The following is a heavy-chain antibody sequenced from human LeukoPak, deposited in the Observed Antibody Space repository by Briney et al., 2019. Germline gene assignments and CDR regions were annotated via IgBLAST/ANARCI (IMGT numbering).Heavy chain of an antibody. D-gene: IGHD6-25*01. Sequence: PGASQKISRQGSGYSFTIYWIGWARHLPGKGLEWMRIIYPGDSDTRYSPSFQGQVPISDGKSISTAYLQWSSLKASDTAMYYCARRRSSTGFSLDYWGQGTLVTVSS. V-gene: IGHV5-51*03. CDR3: ARRRSSTGFSLDY. CDR2: IYPGDSDT. J-gene: IGHJ4*02. CDR1: GYSFTIYW.